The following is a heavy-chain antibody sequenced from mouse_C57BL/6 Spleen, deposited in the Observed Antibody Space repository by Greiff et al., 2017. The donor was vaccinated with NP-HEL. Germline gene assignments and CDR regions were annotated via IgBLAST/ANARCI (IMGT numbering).Heavy chain of an antibody. CDR3: ARFRGNYTYYAMDY. D-gene: IGHD2-1*01. CDR2: IDPSDSYT. CDR1: GYTFTSYW. J-gene: IGHJ4*01. Sequence: VQLQQPGAELVKPGASVKLSCKASGYTFTSYWMQWVKQRPGQGLEWIGEIDPSDSYTNYNQKFKGKATLTVDTSSSTAYMQLSSLTSEDSAVYYCARFRGNYTYYAMDYWGQGTSVTVSS. V-gene: IGHV1-50*01.